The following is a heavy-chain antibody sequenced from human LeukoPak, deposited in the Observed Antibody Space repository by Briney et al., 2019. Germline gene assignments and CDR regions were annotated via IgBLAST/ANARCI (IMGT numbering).Heavy chain of an antibody. J-gene: IGHJ3*02. D-gene: IGHD6-6*01. CDR3: ARDVEYSSSSVFSDAFDI. V-gene: IGHV3-21*01. Sequence: TGGSLRLSCAASGFTFSTYSMIWVRQAPGKGLEWVSSISSSSSYIYYADSVKGRFTISRDNAKNSLYLQMNSLRAEDTAVYYCARDVEYSSSSVFSDAFDIWGQGTMVTVSS. CDR2: ISSSSSYI. CDR1: GFTFSTYS.